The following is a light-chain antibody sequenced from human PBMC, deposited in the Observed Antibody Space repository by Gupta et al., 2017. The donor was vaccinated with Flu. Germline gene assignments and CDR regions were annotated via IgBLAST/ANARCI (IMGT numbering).Light chain of an antibody. V-gene: IGKV1-17*01. CDR1: KGIRND. CDR3: IQHQRYPLT. J-gene: IGKJ4*01. Sequence: DFQMTQSPSSLSASVEDRVTITGRASKGIRNDLGWYQQKPGKAPKRLIYAASSLQSGVPARFSGSGSGTEFTLKISRVQPEDFATYYCIQHQRYPLTFGGGTKVEIK. CDR2: AAS.